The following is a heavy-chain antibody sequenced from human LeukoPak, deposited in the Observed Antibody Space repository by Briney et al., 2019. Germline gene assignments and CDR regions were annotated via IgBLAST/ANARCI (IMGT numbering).Heavy chain of an antibody. CDR3: ARGSSNPPYYFDY. CDR1: GGSIRSSYYY. CDR2: INHSGST. J-gene: IGHJ4*02. D-gene: IGHD2-15*01. Sequence: SETLSLTCTVSGGSIRSSYYYWSWIRQPPGKGLEWIGEINHSGSTNYNPSLKSRVTISVDTSKNQFSLKLSSVTAADTAVYYCARGSSNPPYYFDYWGQGTLVTVSS. V-gene: IGHV4-39*07.